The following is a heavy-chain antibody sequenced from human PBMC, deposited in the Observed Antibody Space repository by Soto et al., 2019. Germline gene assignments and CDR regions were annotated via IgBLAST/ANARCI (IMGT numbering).Heavy chain of an antibody. CDR1: GFTFSIYA. D-gene: IGHD2-15*01. CDR3: ARISPTSNTDS. CDR2: ISADGGAK. Sequence: PGGSLRLSCSASGFTFSIYAMSWVRQAPGKGLEWVSSISADGGAKFYGDSVRGRFTTSKDNSKNTLYLQMNRLRVENTAIYYCARISPTSNTDSWGLGTLVTVSS. J-gene: IGHJ4*02. V-gene: IGHV3-23*01.